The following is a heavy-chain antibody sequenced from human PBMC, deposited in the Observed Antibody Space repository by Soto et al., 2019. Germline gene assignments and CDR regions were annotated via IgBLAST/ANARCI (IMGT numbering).Heavy chain of an antibody. D-gene: IGHD5-12*01. V-gene: IGHV3-30-3*01. CDR3: ARAWGGYEAFDI. Sequence: GGSLRLSCAASGFTFSSYAMHWVRQAPGKGLEWVAVISYDGSDKYYADSVKGRFTISRDNSKNTLYLQMNSLRAEDTAVYYCARAWGGYEAFDIWGQGTMVTVSS. J-gene: IGHJ3*02. CDR1: GFTFSSYA. CDR2: ISYDGSDK.